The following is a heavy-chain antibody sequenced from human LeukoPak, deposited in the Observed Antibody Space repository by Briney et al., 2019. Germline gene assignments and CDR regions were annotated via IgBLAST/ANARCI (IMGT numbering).Heavy chain of an antibody. V-gene: IGHV1-69*04. CDR2: IIPILSIA. Sequence: GASVKVSCKASGGTFSNYAISWVRQAPGQGLEWMGRIIPILSIANYAQKFQGRVTITADKSTSTAYMELSSLRSEDTAVYYCAGSYKNPLGYWGQGTLVTVSS. D-gene: IGHD1-26*01. CDR1: GGTFSNYA. CDR3: AGSYKNPLGY. J-gene: IGHJ4*02.